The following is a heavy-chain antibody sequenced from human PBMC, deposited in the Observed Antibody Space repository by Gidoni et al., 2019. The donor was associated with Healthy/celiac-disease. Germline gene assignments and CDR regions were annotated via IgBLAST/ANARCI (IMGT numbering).Heavy chain of an antibody. CDR1: GGSFSGYY. D-gene: IGHD2-15*01. CDR3: ARGIERSGGSCYSDY. Sequence: QVQLQQWGAGLLKPSETLSLTCAVYGGSFSGYYWSWIRQPPGKGLEWIGEINHSGSTNYNPSLKSRVTISVDTSKNQFSLKLSSVTAADTAVYYSARGIERSGGSCYSDYWGQGTLVTVSS. J-gene: IGHJ4*02. V-gene: IGHV4-34*01. CDR2: INHSGST.